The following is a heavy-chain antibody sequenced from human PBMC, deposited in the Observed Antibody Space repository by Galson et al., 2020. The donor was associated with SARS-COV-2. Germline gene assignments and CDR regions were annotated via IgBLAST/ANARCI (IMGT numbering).Heavy chain of an antibody. CDR3: AKRFRRGFDY. Sequence: GESLKISCEGSGFTFSDFAMSWLRQAPGRGLEWVSSISANDGTTNYADSVKGRFTISRDNSKNTLYLQLNSLRAEDTAEYYCAKRFRRGFDYWGQGTLVTVSS. J-gene: IGHJ4*02. CDR1: GFTFSDFA. V-gene: IGHV3-23*01. CDR2: ISANDGTT.